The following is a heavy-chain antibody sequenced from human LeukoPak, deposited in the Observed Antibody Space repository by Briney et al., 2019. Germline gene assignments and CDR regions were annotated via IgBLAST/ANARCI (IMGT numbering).Heavy chain of an antibody. J-gene: IGHJ3*02. CDR1: GFTVSSNY. CDR2: IYSGGST. D-gene: IGHD2-2*01. Sequence: GGSLRLSCAASGFTVSSNYMSWVRQAPGKGLEWVSVIYSGGSTYYADSVKGRFTISRDNSKNTLYLQMNSLRAEDTAVYYCARGDIVVVPDAFDIWGQGTMVTVSS. V-gene: IGHV3-53*01. CDR3: ARGDIVVVPDAFDI.